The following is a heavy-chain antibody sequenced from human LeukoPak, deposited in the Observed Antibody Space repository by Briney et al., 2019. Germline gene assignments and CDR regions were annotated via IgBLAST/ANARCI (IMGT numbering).Heavy chain of an antibody. D-gene: IGHD3-9*01. CDR1: GFTVSSNY. J-gene: IGHJ6*03. Sequence: GGSLRLSCAASGFTVSSNYMSWVRQAPGKGLEWVSVIYSGGSTYYADSVKGRFTISRDNSKNTLYLQMNSLRAEDTAVYYCARCVQYYDILTGYYNHYYYMDVWGKGTTVAISS. V-gene: IGHV3-53*01. CDR3: ARCVQYYDILTGYYNHYYYMDV. CDR2: IYSGGST.